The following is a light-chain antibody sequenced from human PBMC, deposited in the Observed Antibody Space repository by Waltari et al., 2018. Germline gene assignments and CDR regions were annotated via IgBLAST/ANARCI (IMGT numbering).Light chain of an antibody. CDR1: SSDIGTYNL. J-gene: IGLJ3*02. CDR2: EVS. Sequence: QSALTQPASVSGSPGQSITISCTGTSSDIGTYNLVSWCQQYPGKVPKLIIYEVSKRPQAFSNHFSGSKSGNTASLTISGLQAEDVAHYYCSSYAGGSWVFGRGTKVTVL. V-gene: IGLV2-23*02. CDR3: SSYAGGSWV.